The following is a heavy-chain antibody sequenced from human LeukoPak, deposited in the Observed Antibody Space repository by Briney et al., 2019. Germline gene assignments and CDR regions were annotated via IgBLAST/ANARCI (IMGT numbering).Heavy chain of an antibody. CDR2: ISSSSTYI. J-gene: IGHJ5*02. CDR1: GFPFISYN. Sequence: KTGGSLRLSCAASGFPFISYNVNWVRQAPGKGLERVSSISSSSTYIYYADSVKGRFTISRDNAKNSLYLEMNSLRAEDTAVYYCTRGGGSLDWFDPWGQGTPVTVSS. CDR3: TRGGGSLDWFDP. D-gene: IGHD1-26*01. V-gene: IGHV3-21*01.